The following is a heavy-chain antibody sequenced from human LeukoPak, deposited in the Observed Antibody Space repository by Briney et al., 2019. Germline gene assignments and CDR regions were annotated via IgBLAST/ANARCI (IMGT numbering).Heavy chain of an antibody. V-gene: IGHV3-21*05. CDR2: ISSSSYT. CDR1: GFTFSSHG. J-gene: IGHJ3*02. D-gene: IGHD4-17*01. CDR3: ARVTVYHAFDI. Sequence: EGSLRLSCAASGFTFSSHGMHWVRQAPGKGLEWVSYISSSSYTNYADSVKGRFTISRDNAKNSLYLQMNSLRAEDTAVYYCARVTVYHAFDIWGQGTMVTVSS.